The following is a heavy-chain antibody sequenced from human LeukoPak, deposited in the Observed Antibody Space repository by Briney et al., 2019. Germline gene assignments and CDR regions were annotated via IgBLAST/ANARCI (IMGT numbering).Heavy chain of an antibody. V-gene: IGHV4-59*01. CDR3: ARGVLAAAYDY. CDR1: GGSITYFY. CDR2: ISNTGST. J-gene: IGHJ4*02. Sequence: SETLSLTCTVSGGSITYFYWNWIRQSPEKGLEWIGYISNTGSTNYNPSLRSRVAISVDTSKNQFSLNLSSVTAADTALYYCARGVLAAAYDYWGQGTLVTVSS. D-gene: IGHD6-13*01.